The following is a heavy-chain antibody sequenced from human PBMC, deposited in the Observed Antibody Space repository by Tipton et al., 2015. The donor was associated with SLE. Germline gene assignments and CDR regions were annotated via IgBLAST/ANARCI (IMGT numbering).Heavy chain of an antibody. D-gene: IGHD5/OR15-5a*01. CDR2: VYPSGTT. V-gene: IGHV4-61*02. Sequence: TLSLTCTVSGGSFSSGAYYWNWIRQPAGKGLEYIGRVYPSGTTNYNYLFKSRVTMSLDTSKNQFSLRLTSVTAADTAIYFCVRSVFTYFDYWGQGARVTVSS. CDR1: GGSFSSGAYY. J-gene: IGHJ4*02. CDR3: VRSVFTYFDY.